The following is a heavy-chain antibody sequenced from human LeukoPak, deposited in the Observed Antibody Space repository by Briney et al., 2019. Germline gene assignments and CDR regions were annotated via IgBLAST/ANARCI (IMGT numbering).Heavy chain of an antibody. J-gene: IGHJ4*02. Sequence: VKPSETLSLTCTVSGGSISSSTYYWGWIRRPPGKGLEWIGSIYYSGSTYYNPSLKSRVTVSVDTSKNQFSLNLSSVTAADTAVYYCVRGSTLRHYQCWGQGTLVTVSS. D-gene: IGHD3-16*01. V-gene: IGHV4-39*01. CDR3: VRGSTLRHYQC. CDR1: GGSISSSTYY. CDR2: IYYSGST.